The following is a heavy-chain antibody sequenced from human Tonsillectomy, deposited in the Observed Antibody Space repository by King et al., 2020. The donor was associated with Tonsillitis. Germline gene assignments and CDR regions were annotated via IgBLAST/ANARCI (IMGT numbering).Heavy chain of an antibody. CDR2: ISGSGGST. V-gene: IGHV3-23*04. CDR1: GFTFSSYA. CDR3: AKEGRRGVRGYSYGPYDY. J-gene: IGHJ4*02. D-gene: IGHD5-18*01. Sequence: VQLVESGGGLVQPGGSLRLSCAASGFTFSSYAMSWVRQAPGKGLEWVSAISGSGGSTYYADSVKGRFTISRDNSKNTLYLQMNSLRAEDTAVYYCAKEGRRGVRGYSYGPYDYWGQGTLVTVSS.